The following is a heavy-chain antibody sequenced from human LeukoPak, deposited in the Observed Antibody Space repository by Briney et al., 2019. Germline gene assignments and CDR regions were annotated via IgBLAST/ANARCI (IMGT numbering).Heavy chain of an antibody. Sequence: ASVKVSCKASGYTFNNYAMNWVRQAPGQGLEWMGWINTNSGNPTYAQGLTGRFVFSLDTSVSTAYLQISGLKAEDAAVYYCARGVGGYVAIGFDYWGQGTLVTVSS. CDR3: ARGVGGYVAIGFDY. CDR1: GYTFNNYA. D-gene: IGHD6-25*01. CDR2: INTNSGNP. J-gene: IGHJ4*02. V-gene: IGHV7-4-1*02.